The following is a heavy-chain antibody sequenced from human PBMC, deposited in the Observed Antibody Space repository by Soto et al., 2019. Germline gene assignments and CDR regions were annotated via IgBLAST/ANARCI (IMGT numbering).Heavy chain of an antibody. Sequence: VQLVESGGGVVQPGRSLRLSCAASGFTFDNFAMHWVRQAPGKGLEWVAVISFDKTDKNYADSVKGRFTVSRDNSKNTVYLQMKSLRADDTAVYYCAKAWAVATPGGYFEYWGQGSLVTGSS. V-gene: IGHV3-30*18. CDR1: GFTFDNFA. CDR2: ISFDKTDK. D-gene: IGHD1-1*01. J-gene: IGHJ4*02. CDR3: AKAWAVATPGGYFEY.